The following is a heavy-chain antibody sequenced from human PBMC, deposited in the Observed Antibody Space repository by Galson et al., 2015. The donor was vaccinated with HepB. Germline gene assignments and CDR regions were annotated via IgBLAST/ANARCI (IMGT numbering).Heavy chain of an antibody. D-gene: IGHD3-10*01. Sequence: SLRLSCAASGFTFSSYTMNWVRQAPGKGLESVSYISSTGTTMYYADSAKGRFTISRDNAQNSLYLQMNSLRDEDTAVYYCARVYFGSGSSSAYCYFDLWGRGALVTVSS. CDR1: GFTFSSYT. CDR2: ISSTGTTM. J-gene: IGHJ2*01. V-gene: IGHV3-48*02. CDR3: ARVYFGSGSSSAYCYFDL.